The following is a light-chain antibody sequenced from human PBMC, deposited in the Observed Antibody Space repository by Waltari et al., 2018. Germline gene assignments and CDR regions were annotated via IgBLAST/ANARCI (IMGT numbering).Light chain of an antibody. CDR1: QAINNY. J-gene: IGKJ4*01. V-gene: IGKV1-33*01. CDR2: DAS. Sequence: DIQLTQSPSSLSASVGDRVTLTCQASQAINNYLNWFQQKPGRAPKLLIYDASSLEPGVPSRFSGSGSGTYFTVTISGLQPEDIATYYCQQFEAFPFSFGGGTKVQIK. CDR3: QQFEAFPFS.